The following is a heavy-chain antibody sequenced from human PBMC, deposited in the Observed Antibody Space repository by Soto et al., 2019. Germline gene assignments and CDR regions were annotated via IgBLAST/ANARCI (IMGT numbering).Heavy chain of an antibody. Sequence: KTSETLSLTCAVYGGSFSGYYWSWIRQPPGKGLEWIGEINHSGSTNYNPSLKSRVTISVDTSKNQFSLKLSSVTAADTAIYYCARGPVVTPFVDYWGQGTLVTVSS. CDR1: GGSFSGYY. J-gene: IGHJ4*02. D-gene: IGHD2-21*02. CDR3: ARGPVVTPFVDY. V-gene: IGHV4-34*01. CDR2: INHSGST.